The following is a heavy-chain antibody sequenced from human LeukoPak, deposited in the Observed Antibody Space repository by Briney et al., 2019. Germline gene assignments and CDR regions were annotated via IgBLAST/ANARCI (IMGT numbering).Heavy chain of an antibody. V-gene: IGHV1-2*02. Sequence: ASVKVSCKASGYTFTGYYMHWVRQAPGQGLEWMGWINPNSGGTNYAQKFQGRVTMTRDTSISTAYMELSRLRSDDTAVYYCAGGGLVRGLSHWFDPWGQGTLVTVSS. CDR3: AGGGLVRGLSHWFDP. CDR2: INPNSGGT. CDR1: GYTFTGYY. J-gene: IGHJ5*02. D-gene: IGHD3-10*01.